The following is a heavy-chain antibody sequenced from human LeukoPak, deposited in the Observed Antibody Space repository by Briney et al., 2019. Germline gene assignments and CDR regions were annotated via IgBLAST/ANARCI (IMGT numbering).Heavy chain of an antibody. V-gene: IGHV3-7*01. CDR1: GFSFSSHW. D-gene: IGHD3-10*01. J-gene: IGHJ5*02. Sequence: GGSLILSCVASGFSFSSHWMSWVRHPPGKGLEWVANINQDGSTKYYRDFAKGRFTISRDNAQNSLYLQINSLRAEDTAVYYCARRPGSGSYYNWFDPWGQGTLVTVSS. CDR3: ARRPGSGSYYNWFDP. CDR2: INQDGSTK.